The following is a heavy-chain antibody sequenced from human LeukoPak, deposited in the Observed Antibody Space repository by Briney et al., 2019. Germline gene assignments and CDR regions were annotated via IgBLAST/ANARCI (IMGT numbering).Heavy chain of an antibody. CDR1: GGSISSSSYY. D-gene: IGHD3-10*01. CDR3: ARTYYGDNWFDP. V-gene: IGHV4-39*07. J-gene: IGHJ5*02. CDR2: IYYSGST. Sequence: SETLSLTCTVSGGSISSSSYYWGWIRQPPGKGLEWIGSIYYSGSTYYNPSLKSRVTISVDTSKNQFSLKLSSVTAADTAVYYCARTYYGDNWFDPWGQGTLVTVSS.